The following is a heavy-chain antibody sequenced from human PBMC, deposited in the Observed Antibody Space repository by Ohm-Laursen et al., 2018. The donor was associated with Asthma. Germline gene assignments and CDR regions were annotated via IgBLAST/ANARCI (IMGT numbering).Heavy chain of an antibody. D-gene: IGHD4-11*01. V-gene: IGHV1-46*03. CDR2: INPRDGST. Sequence: ASVKVSCKASGYTFTSYYIHWVRLAPGQGLEWVGIINPRDGSTDYARKFQGRVTVTRDTSTSTVYVELTSLRSEDTAVYYCVKVHDYRDQRTNWFDSWGQGTLVTVSS. CDR3: VKVHDYRDQRTNWFDS. J-gene: IGHJ5*01. CDR1: GYTFTSYY.